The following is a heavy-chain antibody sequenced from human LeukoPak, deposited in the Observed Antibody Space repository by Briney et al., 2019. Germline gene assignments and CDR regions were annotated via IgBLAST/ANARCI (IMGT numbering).Heavy chain of an antibody. Sequence: SETLSLTCTVSGGSIGSSNYFWGWIRQPPGKGLEWIGSIYYTGSTYYNPSLKSRVTISMDTSNNHFSLKLRSVTAADTAVYYCARGVSYRVAVTATDFDYWGQGTLVTVSS. D-gene: IGHD2-21*02. CDR1: GGSIGSSNYF. J-gene: IGHJ4*02. CDR3: ARGVSYRVAVTATDFDY. V-gene: IGHV4-39*02. CDR2: IYYTGST.